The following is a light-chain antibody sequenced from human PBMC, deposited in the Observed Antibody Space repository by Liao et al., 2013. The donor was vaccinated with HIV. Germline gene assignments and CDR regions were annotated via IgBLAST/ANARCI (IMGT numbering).Light chain of an antibody. CDR1: DWVDKR. V-gene: IGLV3-1*01. J-gene: IGLJ2*01. CDR2: QDS. CDR3: QAWDSNTAVV. Sequence: SYELTQPPSVSVSPGQTANITCSGGDWVDKRASWYQQRPGQSPVLVIYQDSKRPSGIPERFSGSNSGNTATLTISGTQAMDEADYYCQAWDSNTAVVFGGGTKLTVL.